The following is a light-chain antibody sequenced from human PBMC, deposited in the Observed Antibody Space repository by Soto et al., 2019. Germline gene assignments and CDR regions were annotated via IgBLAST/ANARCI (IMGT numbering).Light chain of an antibody. V-gene: IGLV2-14*01. CDR3: NSYTNSSAVV. Sequence: LTQPASVSGSPGQSITISCAGTRDDIGAYDYVSWYQQHPGNAPKLLVYEVTNRPSGVSDRFSGSKSGNTASLTISGLQAEDEADYYCNSYTNSSAVVFGGGTKSPS. J-gene: IGLJ2*01. CDR1: RDDIGAYDY. CDR2: EVT.